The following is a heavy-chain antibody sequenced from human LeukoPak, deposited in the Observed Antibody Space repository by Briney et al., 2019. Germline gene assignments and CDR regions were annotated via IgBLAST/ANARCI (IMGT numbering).Heavy chain of an antibody. CDR1: GFTFSSYS. D-gene: IGHD4-17*01. CDR3: ARTLDYGDSGFDY. V-gene: IGHV3-21*01. CDR2: ISSSSSYI. J-gene: IGHJ4*02. Sequence: GGSLRLSCAASGFTFSSYSMNWVRQAPGKGLEWVSSISSSSSYIYYADSVKGRFTISRDNAKISLYLQMNSLRAEDTAVYYCARTLDYGDSGFDYWGQGTLVTVSS.